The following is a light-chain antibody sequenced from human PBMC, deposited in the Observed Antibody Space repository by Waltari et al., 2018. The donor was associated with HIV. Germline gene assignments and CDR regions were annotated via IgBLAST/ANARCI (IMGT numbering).Light chain of an antibody. Sequence: QSALTQPRSVSGSPGQSVTISCTGTSSDVGGYNYVSWYPQHPGKVPKRMIYDVSKRPSGVPDRFSGSKSGNTASLTISGLQSEDEADYYCCSYAGSSYVFGTGTKVTVL. CDR3: CSYAGSSYV. CDR2: DVS. V-gene: IGLV2-11*01. J-gene: IGLJ1*01. CDR1: SSDVGGYNY.